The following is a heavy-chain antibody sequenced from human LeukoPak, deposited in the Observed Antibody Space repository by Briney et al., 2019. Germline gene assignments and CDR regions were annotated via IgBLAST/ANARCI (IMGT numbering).Heavy chain of an antibody. CDR2: ISYDGSYK. J-gene: IGHJ4*02. Sequence: TGRSLRLSYAASGFTFSNYGMHWVRQAPGKGLEWVTVISYDGSYKYYADSVKGRFTISRDNSKNTLYLQMNSLRAEDTAVYYCAKEKVVVVPAAILDYWGQGTLVTVSS. CDR3: AKEKVVVVPAAILDY. CDR1: GFTFSNYG. V-gene: IGHV3-30*18. D-gene: IGHD2-2*01.